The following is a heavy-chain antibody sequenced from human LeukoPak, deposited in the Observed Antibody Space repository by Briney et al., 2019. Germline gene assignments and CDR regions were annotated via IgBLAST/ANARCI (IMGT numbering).Heavy chain of an antibody. V-gene: IGHV1-8*01. CDR3: ARGSSVPVDYMDV. CDR1: GYTFTSYD. J-gene: IGHJ6*03. D-gene: IGHD2-2*01. Sequence: ASVKVSCKASGYTFTSYDINWVRQATGQGLEWMGWMNPNSGNTGYAQKFQGRVTITADKYTSTAYLELSSLRSDDTAVYYCARGSSVPVDYMDVWGKGTTVTISS. CDR2: MNPNSGNT.